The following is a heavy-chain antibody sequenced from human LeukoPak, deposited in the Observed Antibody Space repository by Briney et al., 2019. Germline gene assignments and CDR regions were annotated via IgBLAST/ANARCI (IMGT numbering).Heavy chain of an antibody. CDR2: IYTIGST. Sequence: SETLSLTCTVSGGSISSYYWSWIRQPAGKGLGLIGRIYTIGSTNYNPSFKRRVTMFVDPSKNQFSQNMSSVTAADTALDYCARVNRASGYDFAGLVWFDPWRQGTLVTVSS. D-gene: IGHD5-12*01. CDR3: ARVNRASGYDFAGLVWFDP. CDR1: GGSISSYY. V-gene: IGHV4-4*07. J-gene: IGHJ5*02.